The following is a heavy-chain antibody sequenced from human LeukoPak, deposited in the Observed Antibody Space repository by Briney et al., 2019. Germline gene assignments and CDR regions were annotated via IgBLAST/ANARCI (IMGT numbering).Heavy chain of an antibody. Sequence: VQPGGSLRLSCAASGFTFSSYAMSWVRQAPGKGLEWVSAISGSGGSTYYADSVKGRFTISRDNFKNTLYLQMNSLRAEDTAVYYCAKAPSPMVRGVPHWYYGMDVWGQGTTVTVSS. CDR1: GFTFSSYA. D-gene: IGHD3-10*01. J-gene: IGHJ6*02. CDR2: ISGSGGST. CDR3: AKAPSPMVRGVPHWYYGMDV. V-gene: IGHV3-23*01.